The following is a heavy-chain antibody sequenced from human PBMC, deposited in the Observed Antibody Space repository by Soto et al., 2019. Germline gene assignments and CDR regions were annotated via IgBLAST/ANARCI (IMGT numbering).Heavy chain of an antibody. Sequence: GGSLRLSCSASGFVFGDYAVTWVRQAPGKGLEWVGVVRSETYGGSTEYAASVKGRFRISRDDSESIAYLQMTSLKTEDTAVYYCTRGRGTSGWYADYWGKGILVTVSS. D-gene: IGHD6-13*01. CDR2: VRSETYGGST. J-gene: IGHJ4*02. CDR3: TRGRGTSGWYADY. CDR1: GFVFGDYA. V-gene: IGHV3-49*04.